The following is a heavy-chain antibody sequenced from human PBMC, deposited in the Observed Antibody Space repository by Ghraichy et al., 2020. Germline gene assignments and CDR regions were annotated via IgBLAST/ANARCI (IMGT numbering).Heavy chain of an antibody. CDR2: IYYSGST. CDR3: ARVAYCSGGSCCPFDY. V-gene: IGHV4-59*01. J-gene: IGHJ4*02. CDR1: GGSISSYY. D-gene: IGHD2-15*01. Sequence: SQTLSLTCTVSGGSISSYYWSWIRQPPGKGLEWIGYIYYSGSTNYNPSLKSRVTISVDTSKNQFSLKLSSVTAADTAVYYCARVAYCSGGSCCPFDYWGQGTLVTVSS.